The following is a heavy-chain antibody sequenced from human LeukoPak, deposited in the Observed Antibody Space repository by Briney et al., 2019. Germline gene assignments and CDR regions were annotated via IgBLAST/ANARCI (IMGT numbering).Heavy chain of an antibody. V-gene: IGHV3-48*01. J-gene: IGHJ4*02. CDR1: GFTFSSYS. CDR3: ARDQGGEQSY. D-gene: IGHD3-16*01. CDR2: ISSFSGTI. Sequence: GGSLRLSCAASGFTFSSYSMNWVRQAPGKGLEWVSYISSFSGTIYYADSVKGRFTISRDNAKNSLYLQMNSLRAEDTAVHYCARDQGGEQSYWGQGTLVTVSS.